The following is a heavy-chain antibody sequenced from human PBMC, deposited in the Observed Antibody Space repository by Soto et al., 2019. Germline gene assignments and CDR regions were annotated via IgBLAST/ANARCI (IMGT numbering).Heavy chain of an antibody. V-gene: IGHV4-30-2*01. Sequence: QLQLQESGSGLVKPSQTLVLTCTVSGDSISRDGYSWSWIRQPPGKGLEWIGFIYHSGATYYNPSLKSRVTTSVDMSKNQFSLRLASVTAADTAVYYCAREMSYYFDSWGQGTLVTVSS. CDR2: IYHSGAT. J-gene: IGHJ4*02. CDR1: GDSISRDGYS. CDR3: AREMSYYFDS.